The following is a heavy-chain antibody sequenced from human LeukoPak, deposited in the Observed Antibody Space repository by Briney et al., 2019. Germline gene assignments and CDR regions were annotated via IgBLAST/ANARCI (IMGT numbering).Heavy chain of an antibody. CDR1: GFTFSSYW. J-gene: IGHJ4*02. Sequence: GGSLRLSCAASGFTFSSYWMHWVRQAPGKGLEWVSAMSGSDTSTSYADSVKGRFTISRDNSKNTLFLQMNSLRGEDTAVYYCAKYAGSYLDYWGQGTLVTVSS. CDR3: AKYAGSYLDY. D-gene: IGHD1-1*01. CDR2: MSGSDTST. V-gene: IGHV3-23*01.